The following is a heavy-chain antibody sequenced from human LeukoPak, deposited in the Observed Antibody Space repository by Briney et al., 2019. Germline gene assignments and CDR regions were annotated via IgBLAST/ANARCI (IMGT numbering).Heavy chain of an antibody. CDR2: ITPLFGTA. V-gene: IGHV1-69*13. J-gene: IGHJ4*02. CDR1: GGTFSKYT. CDR3: AREVAGGHFDY. Sequence: SVKVSCKASGGTFSKYTISWVRQRPGQGLDWMGGITPLFGTANYAQKFQGRVTITADESTSTAYMELSSLRSEDTAVYYCAREVAGGHFDYWGQGTLVTVSS. D-gene: IGHD2-15*01.